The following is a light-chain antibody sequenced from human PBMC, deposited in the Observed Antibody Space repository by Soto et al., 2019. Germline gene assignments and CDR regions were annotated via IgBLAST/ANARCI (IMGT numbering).Light chain of an antibody. J-gene: IGKJ1*01. CDR2: DAS. CDR1: QSVSSS. Sequence: EIVLTQSPATLSLSPGERATLYCRASQSVSSSLAWYQQRPGQPPRLLIYDASNRATGIPVRFSGSGSGTDFTLTISSLEPEDFAVYYCQQRSNWPGTFGQGTKVEIK. CDR3: QQRSNWPGT. V-gene: IGKV3-11*01.